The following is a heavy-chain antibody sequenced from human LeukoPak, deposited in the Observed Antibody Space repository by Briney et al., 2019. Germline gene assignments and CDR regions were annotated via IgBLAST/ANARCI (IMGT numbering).Heavy chain of an antibody. CDR2: ISYDGSNK. Sequence: PGGSLRLSCAASGFTFSSYAMHWVRQAPGKGLEWVAVISYDGSNKYYADSVKGRFTISRDNSKNTLYLQMNSLRAEDTAVYYCARGGGWLQFTYFDYWGQGTLVTVSS. CDR3: ARGGGWLQFTYFDY. J-gene: IGHJ4*02. D-gene: IGHD5-24*01. CDR1: GFTFSSYA. V-gene: IGHV3-30-3*01.